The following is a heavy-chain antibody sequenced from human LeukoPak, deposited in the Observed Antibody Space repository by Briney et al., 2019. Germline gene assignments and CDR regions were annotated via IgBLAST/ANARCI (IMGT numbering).Heavy chain of an antibody. J-gene: IGHJ6*03. Sequence: SETLSLTCTVSGYSISSGYYWGWIRQPPGKGLEWIGSIYHSGSTYYNPSLKSRVTISVDTSKNQFSLKLSSVTAADTAVYYCARSGYSSSWGYYYYYYYMDVWGKGTTVTVSS. V-gene: IGHV4-38-2*02. CDR1: GYSISSGYY. D-gene: IGHD6-13*01. CDR2: IYHSGST. CDR3: ARSGYSSSWGYYYYYYYMDV.